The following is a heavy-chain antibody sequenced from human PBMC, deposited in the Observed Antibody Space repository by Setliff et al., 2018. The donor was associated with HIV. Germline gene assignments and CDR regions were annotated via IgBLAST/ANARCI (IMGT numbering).Heavy chain of an antibody. CDR1: GYSFTSYW. CDR2: IYPGDSDT. Sequence: PGESLKISCKGSGYSFTSYWIAWVRQMPGKGLEWMGIIYPGDSDTRYSPSFQGQVTISADWSITTAFLQWNSLKASDTAMYYCARRPVSDTFDVWGQGTMVTVSS. V-gene: IGHV5-51*01. J-gene: IGHJ3*01. CDR3: ARRPVSDTFDV.